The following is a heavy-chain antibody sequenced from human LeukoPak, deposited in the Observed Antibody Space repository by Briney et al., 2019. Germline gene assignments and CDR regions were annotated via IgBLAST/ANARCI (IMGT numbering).Heavy chain of an antibody. Sequence: TSETLSLTCTVSGGSISSSSYYWGWIRQPPGKGLEWIGSIYYSGSTYYNPSLKSRVTISVDTSKNQFSLKLSSVTAADTAVYYCARGARQSIYGMDVWGQGTTVTVSS. J-gene: IGHJ6*02. CDR1: GGSISSSSYY. CDR2: IYYSGST. V-gene: IGHV4-39*07. CDR3: ARGARQSIYGMDV. D-gene: IGHD2-21*01.